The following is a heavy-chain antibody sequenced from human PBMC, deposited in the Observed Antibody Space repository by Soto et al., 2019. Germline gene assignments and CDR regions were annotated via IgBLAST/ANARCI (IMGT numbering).Heavy chain of an antibody. Sequence: ETLSLTCAVSGYSISSGYYWGWIRQPPGKGLEWIGSIYHSGSTYYNPSLKSRVTISVDTSKNQFSLKLSSVTAADTAVYYCARGGRGGSYYGIDYWGQGTLVTVSS. D-gene: IGHD1-26*01. CDR2: IYHSGST. J-gene: IGHJ4*02. V-gene: IGHV4-38-2*01. CDR3: ARGGRGGSYYGIDY. CDR1: GYSISSGYY.